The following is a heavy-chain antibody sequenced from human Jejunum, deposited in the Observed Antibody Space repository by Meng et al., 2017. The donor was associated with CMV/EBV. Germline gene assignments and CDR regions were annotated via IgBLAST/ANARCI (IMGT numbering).Heavy chain of an antibody. CDR1: GFTVSSYA. V-gene: IGHV3-23*01. Sequence: GFTVSSYAMSWVRQAPGRGLEWVSFIKGGGGATHYADSVKGRFTTSRDNSKNTLYLQMSSLRGEDTAVYFCAKSAHSYGNDAFDIWGQGTMVTVSS. CDR3: AKSAHSYGNDAFDI. J-gene: IGHJ3*02. D-gene: IGHD5-18*01. CDR2: IKGGGGAT.